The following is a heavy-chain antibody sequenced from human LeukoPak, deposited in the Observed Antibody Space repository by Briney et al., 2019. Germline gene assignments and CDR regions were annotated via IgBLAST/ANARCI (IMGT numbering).Heavy chain of an antibody. CDR2: ISSSSSYI. Sequence: TGGSLRLSCAASGFTFSSYSMNWVRQAPGKGLEWVSSISSSSSYIYYADSVKGRFTNSRDNAKNSLYLQMNSLRAEDTAVYYCARDPCSGGSCYYFDYWGQGTLVTVSS. V-gene: IGHV3-21*01. D-gene: IGHD2-15*01. J-gene: IGHJ4*02. CDR3: ARDPCSGGSCYYFDY. CDR1: GFTFSSYS.